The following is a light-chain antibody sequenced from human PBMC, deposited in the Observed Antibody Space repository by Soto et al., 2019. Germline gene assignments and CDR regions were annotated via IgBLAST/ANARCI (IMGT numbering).Light chain of an antibody. CDR1: SGQTSYA. V-gene: IGLV4-69*02. CDR3: QTWGTGIHV. Sequence: QLVLTQSPAGSASRGAWVNLACTLSSGQTSYAIACHPQQPEQGPPFLTKLTSVGTPSKAAGIPDRFSGSSSGAERYLRISSLQSEDAAVYYCQTWGTGIHVFASGTTVTVL. CDR2: LTSVGTP. J-gene: IGLJ1*01.